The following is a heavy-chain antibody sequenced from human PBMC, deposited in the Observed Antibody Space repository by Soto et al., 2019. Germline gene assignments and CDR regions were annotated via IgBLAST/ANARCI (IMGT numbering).Heavy chain of an antibody. CDR2: IIPILGIA. J-gene: IGHJ5*02. Sequence: ASVKVSCKASGGTFSSYTISWVRQAPGQGLEWMGRIIPILGIANYAQKFQGRVTITADKSTSTAYMELSSLRSEDTAVYYCARALTGYSSGGNWFDPWGQGTLVTVSS. CDR3: ARALTGYSSGGNWFDP. CDR1: GGTFSSYT. D-gene: IGHD6-19*01. V-gene: IGHV1-69*02.